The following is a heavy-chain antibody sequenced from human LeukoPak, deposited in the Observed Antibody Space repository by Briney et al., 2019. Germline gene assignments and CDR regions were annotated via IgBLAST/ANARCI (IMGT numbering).Heavy chain of an antibody. V-gene: IGHV3-30*18. D-gene: IGHD3-10*01. CDR3: AKDLVIDPRYYYGLGV. CDR2: ISYDGSYK. CDR1: GFTFSSYA. J-gene: IGHJ6*02. Sequence: GGSLRLSCAASGFTFSSYAMHWVRQAPGKGLEWVVVISYDGSYKYYADSVKGRFTIARDNSKNTLYLQMNSPRAEDTAVYYCAKDLVIDPRYYYGLGVWGQGTTVTVSS.